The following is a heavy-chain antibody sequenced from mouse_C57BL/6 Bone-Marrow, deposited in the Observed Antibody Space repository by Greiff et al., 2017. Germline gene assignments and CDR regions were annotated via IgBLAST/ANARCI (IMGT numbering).Heavy chain of an antibody. CDR2: IDPSDSYT. J-gene: IGHJ3*01. CDR3: AIDGYTWFAY. D-gene: IGHD2-3*01. CDR1: GYTFTSYW. V-gene: IGHV1-69*01. Sequence: VQLQQSGAELVMPGASVKLSCKASGYTFTSYWMHWVKQRPGQGLEWIGEIDPSDSYTNYNQKFKGKSTLTVDKSSSTAYMQLSSLTSEDSAVYYCAIDGYTWFAYWGQGTLVTVSA.